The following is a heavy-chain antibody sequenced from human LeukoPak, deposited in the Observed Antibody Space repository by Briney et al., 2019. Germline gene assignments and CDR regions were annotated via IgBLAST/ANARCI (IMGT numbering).Heavy chain of an antibody. V-gene: IGHV3-30-3*01. CDR3: ARDHCSSTSCYTRHFDY. CDR2: ISYDGSNK. D-gene: IGHD2-2*02. J-gene: IGHJ4*02. Sequence: PGGSLRLSCAASGFTFSSYAMHWVRQAPGKGLEWVAVISYDGSNKYYADSVKGRFTISRDNSKNTLYLQMNSLRAEDTAVYYCARDHCSSTSCYTRHFDYWGQGTLVTVSS. CDR1: GFTFSSYA.